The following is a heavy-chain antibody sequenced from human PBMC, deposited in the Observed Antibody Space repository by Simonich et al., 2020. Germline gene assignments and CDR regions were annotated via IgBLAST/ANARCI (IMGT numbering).Heavy chain of an antibody. CDR1: GYTFTGYY. CDR3: ARGGVQYYYYYMDV. V-gene: IGHV1-2*02. J-gene: IGHJ6*03. Sequence: QVQLVQSGAEVKKPGASVKVSCKASGYTFTGYYMHWVRQAPGQGLEWMGWINPNRGGTNYAQKFQGRVTMTRETSISTAYMELSRLRSDDTAVYYCARGGVQYYYYYMDVWGKGTTVTVSS. D-gene: IGHD3-3*01. CDR2: INPNRGGT.